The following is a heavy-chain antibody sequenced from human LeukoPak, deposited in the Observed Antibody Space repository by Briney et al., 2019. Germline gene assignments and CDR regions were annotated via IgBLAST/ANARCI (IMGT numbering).Heavy chain of an antibody. CDR2: ISAYNGNT. CDR3: ARAIPSKSRWFDP. D-gene: IGHD2-2*01. J-gene: IGHJ5*02. V-gene: IGHV1-18*04. CDR1: GHTFTSYY. Sequence: GASVKVSCKASGHTFTSYYMHWVRQAPGQGLEWMGWISAYNGNTNYAQKLQGRVTMTTDTSTSTAYMELRSLRSDDTAVYYCARAIPSKSRWFDPWGQGTLVTVSS.